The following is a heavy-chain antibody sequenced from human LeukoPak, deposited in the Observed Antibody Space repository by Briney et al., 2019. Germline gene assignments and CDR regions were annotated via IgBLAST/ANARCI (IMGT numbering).Heavy chain of an antibody. CDR1: GGSFSGYY. CDR3: ARWVTYYYYMDV. D-gene: IGHD2-21*02. J-gene: IGHJ6*03. V-gene: IGHV4-34*01. CDR2: INHSGST. Sequence: SETLSLTCAVYGGSFSGYYWSRIRQPPGKGLEWIGEINHSGSTNYNPSLKSRVTISVDTSKNQFSLKLSSVTAADTAVYYCARWVTYYYYMDVWGKGTTVTVSS.